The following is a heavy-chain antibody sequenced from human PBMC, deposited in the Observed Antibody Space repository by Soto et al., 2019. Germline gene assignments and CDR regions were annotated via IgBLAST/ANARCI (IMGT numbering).Heavy chain of an antibody. CDR1: GYSISSSNW. D-gene: IGHD1-26*01. V-gene: IGHV4-28*01. Sequence: SETLSLTCAVSGYSISSSNWWGWIRQPPGKGLEWIGYIYYSGTTYYNPSLKSRVTMSVDTSKNQFPLKLTSVTAVDTAVYYCARREIQGPIDCWGQGTLVTVSS. CDR3: ARREIQGPIDC. J-gene: IGHJ4*02. CDR2: IYYSGTT.